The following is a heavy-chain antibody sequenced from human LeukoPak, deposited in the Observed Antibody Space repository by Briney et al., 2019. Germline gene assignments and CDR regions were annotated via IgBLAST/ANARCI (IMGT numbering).Heavy chain of an antibody. J-gene: IGHJ4*02. Sequence: PSETLSLTCTVSGYPISSGYYWGWIRQPPGKGLEWIGSIYHSESAYYNPSLKSRVTISVDTSKNQFSLKLNSVTAADTAVYYCARGWPGGYLDYWGQGTLVTVSS. CDR3: ARGWPGGYLDY. CDR1: GYPISSGYY. CDR2: IYHSESA. V-gene: IGHV4-38-2*02. D-gene: IGHD4-23*01.